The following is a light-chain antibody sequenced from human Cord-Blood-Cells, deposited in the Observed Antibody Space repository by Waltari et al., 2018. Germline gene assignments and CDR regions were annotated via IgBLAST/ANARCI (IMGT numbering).Light chain of an antibody. CDR2: YDS. CDR1: NIGSKS. Sequence: SYVLTQPPSVSVAPGKTARITCGGNNIGSKSVNWYQQKPGQAPVLVIYYDSDRSSGIPERFSGSNSGNTATLTISRVEAGDEADYYCQVWDSSSDHWVFGGGTKLTVL. V-gene: IGLV3-21*04. J-gene: IGLJ3*02. CDR3: QVWDSSSDHWV.